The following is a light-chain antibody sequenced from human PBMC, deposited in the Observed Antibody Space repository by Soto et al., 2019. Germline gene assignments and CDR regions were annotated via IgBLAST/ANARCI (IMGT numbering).Light chain of an antibody. Sequence: EIVLTQSPGTLSLSPGERATLSCRASQSVSSSYLAWYQQKPGQAPRLLIYGASIRATGIPDRFSGSGSGTDFTLTISRLEPEDFAVYYCQQGFTFGPGTKVDIK. CDR3: QQGFT. CDR1: QSVSSSY. CDR2: GAS. J-gene: IGKJ3*01. V-gene: IGKV3-20*01.